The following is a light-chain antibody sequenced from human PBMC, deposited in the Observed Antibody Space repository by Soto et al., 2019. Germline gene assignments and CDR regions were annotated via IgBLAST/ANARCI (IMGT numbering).Light chain of an antibody. CDR3: AAWDDSLRGVM. CDR2: TND. J-gene: IGLJ3*02. Sequence: QSVLAQPPSVSGTPGQRLTISCSGGTSNIGSNNVYWYQQLPGAAPKLLIYTNDQRPSGVPERFSGSRSGTSASLAISDLRSEDEGDYFCAAWDDSLRGVMFCGGTQLTVL. V-gene: IGLV1-47*02. CDR1: TSNIGSNN.